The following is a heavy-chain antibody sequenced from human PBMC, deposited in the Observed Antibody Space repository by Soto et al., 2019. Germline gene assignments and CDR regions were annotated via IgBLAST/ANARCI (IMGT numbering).Heavy chain of an antibody. CDR3: GKGPSEGWGRIDY. V-gene: IGHV3-9*01. CDR1: GFTFGDYA. D-gene: IGHD6-19*01. CDR2: ITWDSGVI. Sequence: EVQLVESGGGLVQPGRSLRLSCAASGFTFGDYAMLWVRQAPGEGLEWVAGITWDSGVIGYADSVKGRFTISRDNAKNALFPQMNVLRGDDTAMYYCGKGPSEGWGRIDYWGQGTMVTVSS. J-gene: IGHJ4*02.